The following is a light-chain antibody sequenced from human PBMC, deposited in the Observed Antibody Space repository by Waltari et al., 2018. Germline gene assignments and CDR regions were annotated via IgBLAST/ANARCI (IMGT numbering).Light chain of an antibody. Sequence: QSVLTQPPSVSGAPGQRVTISCTGSSSNIGAGYDVHWYQQLPGTAPKLLISDNNDRPSGVPDRFSGSKPGTSASLAITGLQAGDEADYYCQSYDSSLSASVVFGGGTKLTVL. J-gene: IGLJ2*01. CDR2: DNN. CDR1: SSNIGAGYD. CDR3: QSYDSSLSASVV. V-gene: IGLV1-40*01.